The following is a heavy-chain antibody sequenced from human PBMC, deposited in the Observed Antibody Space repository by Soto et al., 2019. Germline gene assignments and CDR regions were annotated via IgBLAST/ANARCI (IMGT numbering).Heavy chain of an antibody. CDR1: GYTFTSYG. CDR2: ISAYNGNT. Sequence: QVQLVQSGAEVKKPGASVKVSCKASGYTFTSYGISWVRQAPGQGLEWMGWISAYNGNTNYAQKLQGRVTMTTDTSTSTAYTELRSLRSDATAVYYCARVYRITMVRGELSEYWGQGTLVTVSS. D-gene: IGHD3-10*01. J-gene: IGHJ4*02. CDR3: ARVYRITMVRGELSEY. V-gene: IGHV1-18*01.